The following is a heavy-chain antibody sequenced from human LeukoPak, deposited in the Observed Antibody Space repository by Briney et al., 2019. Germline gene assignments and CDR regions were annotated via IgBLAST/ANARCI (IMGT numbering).Heavy chain of an antibody. CDR3: AKESQQLPRLYYFDY. Sequence: GGSLRLSCAASGFTFSSYAMGWVRQAPGKGLEWVSAISGSGGSTYYADSVKGRFTISRDNSKNTLYLQMNSQRAEDTAVYYCAKESQQLPRLYYFDYWGQGTLVTVSS. V-gene: IGHV3-23*01. D-gene: IGHD6-13*01. J-gene: IGHJ4*02. CDR2: ISGSGGST. CDR1: GFTFSSYA.